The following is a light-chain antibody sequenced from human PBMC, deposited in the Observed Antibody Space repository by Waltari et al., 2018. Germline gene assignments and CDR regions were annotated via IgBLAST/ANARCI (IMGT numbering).Light chain of an antibody. CDR1: QSVSRA. CDR3: QHYVSLPVT. J-gene: IGKJ1*01. CDR2: GAS. Sequence: SCRASQSVSRALAWYQQNPSQAPRLLIYGASNKATGIPDRFSGSGSGTDFSLIISRLEPEDFAVYYCQHYVSLPVTFGQGTKVEIK. V-gene: IGKV3-20*01.